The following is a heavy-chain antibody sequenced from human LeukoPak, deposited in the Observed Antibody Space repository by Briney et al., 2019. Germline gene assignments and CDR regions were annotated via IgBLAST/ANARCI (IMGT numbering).Heavy chain of an antibody. CDR1: VYTFTCYY. CDR3: ARSQSCSGGSCYLDY. CDR2: INPNSGGT. J-gene: IGHJ4*02. D-gene: IGHD2-15*01. V-gene: IGHV1-2*02. Sequence: ASVNVSCKASVYTFTCYYMHWVRQAPGQGLEWMGWINPNSGGTNYAQKFQGRVTMTRDTSISTAYMELSRLRSDDTAVYYCARSQSCSGGSCYLDYWGQGTLVTVSS.